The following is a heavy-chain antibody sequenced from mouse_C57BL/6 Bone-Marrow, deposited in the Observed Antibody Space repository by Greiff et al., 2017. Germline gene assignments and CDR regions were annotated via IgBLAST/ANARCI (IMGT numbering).Heavy chain of an antibody. Sequence: EVMLVESGPELVKPGASVKISCKASGYSFTGYFMNWVKQSHGKSLEWIGRINPYNGDTFYNQKFKGKATLTVDESSSTAHMELLSLTSEDFAVYYCAGDYYGSSCFDYWGQGTTLTVSS. CDR3: AGDYYGSSCFDY. J-gene: IGHJ2*01. V-gene: IGHV1-37*01. D-gene: IGHD1-1*01. CDR2: INPYNGDT. CDR1: GYSFTGYF.